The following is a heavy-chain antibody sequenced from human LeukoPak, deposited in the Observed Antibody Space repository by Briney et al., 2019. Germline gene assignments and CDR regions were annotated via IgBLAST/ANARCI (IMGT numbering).Heavy chain of an antibody. V-gene: IGHV3-23*01. CDR2: ISGSGSST. CDR1: GFTFSSYA. D-gene: IGHD2-15*01. J-gene: IGHJ4*02. Sequence: PGGSLRLSCAASGFTFSSYALNWVRQAPGKGLEWVSSISGSGSSTYYADSVKGRFTISRDNSKNTLYLQMSSLRAADTAIYYCSKLNLGDCSGGSCYPSAYWGQATLVTVSS. CDR3: SKLNLGDCSGGSCYPSAY.